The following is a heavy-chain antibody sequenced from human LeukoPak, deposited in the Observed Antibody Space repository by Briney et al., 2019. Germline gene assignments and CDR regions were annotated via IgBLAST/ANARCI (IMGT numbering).Heavy chain of an antibody. CDR1: GGSISSYY. D-gene: IGHD6-25*01. CDR3: ATRRLRKERDAFDI. V-gene: IGHV4-4*07. CDR2: IYTSGST. Sequence: NPSETLSLACTVSGGSISSYYWSWIRQPAGKGLEWIGRIYTSGSTYYNPSLKSRVTISVDTSKNQFSLKLSSVTAADTAAYYCATRRLRKERDAFDIWGQGTMVTVSS. J-gene: IGHJ3*02.